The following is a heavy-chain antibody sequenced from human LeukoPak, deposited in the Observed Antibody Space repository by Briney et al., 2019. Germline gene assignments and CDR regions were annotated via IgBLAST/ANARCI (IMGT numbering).Heavy chain of an antibody. D-gene: IGHD3-9*01. CDR1: GFTFDDYA. CDR2: ISWNSGSI. V-gene: IGHV3-9*01. Sequence: PGRSLRLSCAASGFTFDDYAMHWVRQAPGKGLEWVSGISWNSGSIGYADSVKGRFTSSRDNAKNSLYLQMNSLRAEDTALYYCAKGPSYDILTGYSNWFDPWGQGTLVTVSS. J-gene: IGHJ5*02. CDR3: AKGPSYDILTGYSNWFDP.